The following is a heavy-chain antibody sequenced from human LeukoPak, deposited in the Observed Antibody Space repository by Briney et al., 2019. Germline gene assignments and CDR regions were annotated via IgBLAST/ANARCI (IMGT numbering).Heavy chain of an antibody. Sequence: SETLSLTCAVSGVSINDYYWSWVRQTPGKGLEWIGEINHSGYTNDSPSLKSRVTLSIDTSRKQFSLNLRSVTVADTGIYYCTRMTTGHDYWGQGTLVTVSS. J-gene: IGHJ4*02. CDR2: INHSGYT. D-gene: IGHD4-17*01. CDR3: TRMTTGHDY. CDR1: GVSINDYY. V-gene: IGHV4-34*01.